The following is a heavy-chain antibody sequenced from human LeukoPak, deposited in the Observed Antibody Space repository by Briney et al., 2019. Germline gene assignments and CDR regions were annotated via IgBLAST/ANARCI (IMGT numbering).Heavy chain of an antibody. V-gene: IGHV4-34*01. CDR3: ARLDDSSGYLH. CDR1: GGSFSGYY. Sequence: SETLSLTCAVYGGSFSGYYWSWIRQPPGKGLEWIGSIYYSGSTYYNPSLKSRVTISVDTSKNQFSLKLSSVTAADTAVYYCARLDDSSGYLHWGQGTLVTVSS. D-gene: IGHD3-22*01. J-gene: IGHJ4*02. CDR2: IYYSGST.